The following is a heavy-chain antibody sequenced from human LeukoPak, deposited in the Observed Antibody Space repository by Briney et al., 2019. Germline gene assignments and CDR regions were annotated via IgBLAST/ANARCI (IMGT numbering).Heavy chain of an antibody. V-gene: IGHV1-24*01. CDR2: FDPEDGET. J-gene: IGHJ4*02. CDR1: GYTLTELS. D-gene: IGHD1-7*01. CDR3: ASRYNWNYPLDY. Sequence: ASVKVSCRVSGYTLTELSMHWVRQAPGKGLEWMGGFDPEDGETIYAQKFQGRVTITADESTSTAYMELSSLRSEDTAVYYCASRYNWNYPLDYWGQGTLVTVSS.